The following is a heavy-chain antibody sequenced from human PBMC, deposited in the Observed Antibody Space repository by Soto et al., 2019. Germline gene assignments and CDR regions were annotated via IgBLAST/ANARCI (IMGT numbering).Heavy chain of an antibody. J-gene: IGHJ4*02. CDR2: ISYDGSNK. CDR3: AKDQNRYSSGWYSFDY. D-gene: IGHD6-19*01. Sequence: QVQLVESGGGVVQPGRSLSLSCAASGFTFSSYGMHWVRQAPGKGLEWVAVISYDGSNKYYADSVKGRLTISRDNSKNTLYLQMNSLIAEDTAVYYCAKDQNRYSSGWYSFDYWGQGTLVTVAS. V-gene: IGHV3-30*18. CDR1: GFTFSSYG.